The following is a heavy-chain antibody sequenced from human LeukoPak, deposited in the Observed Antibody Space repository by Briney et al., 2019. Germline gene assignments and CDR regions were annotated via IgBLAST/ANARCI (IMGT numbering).Heavy chain of an antibody. CDR2: VNPNSGNA. Sequence: ASVKVSCKASGYTFTSYDINWVRQATGQGLEWMGWVNPNSGNAGYAQKFQGRVTMTRNTSISTAYMELSSLRSDDTAVYYCARGDFWSGYACYFDYWGQGTLVTVSS. CDR3: ARGDFWSGYACYFDY. J-gene: IGHJ4*02. CDR1: GYTFTSYD. V-gene: IGHV1-8*01. D-gene: IGHD3-3*01.